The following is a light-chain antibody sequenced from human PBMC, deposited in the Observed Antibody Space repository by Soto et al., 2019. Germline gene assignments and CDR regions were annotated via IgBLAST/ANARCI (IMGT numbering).Light chain of an antibody. CDR1: QSISSSF. CDR2: GAS. Sequence: EFVLTQSPGKLSLSPGERATLSCRASQSISSSFLAWYQQKPGQAPRLLIYGASSRCTGIPDRFSGSGYGTDFTLNISRLEPEDFAVYYCQQYGSSPPLTFGGGTKVEIK. J-gene: IGKJ4*01. CDR3: QQYGSSPPLT. V-gene: IGKV3-20*01.